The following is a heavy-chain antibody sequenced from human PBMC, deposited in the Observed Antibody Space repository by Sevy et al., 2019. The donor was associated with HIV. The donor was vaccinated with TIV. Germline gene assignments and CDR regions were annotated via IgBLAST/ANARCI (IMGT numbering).Heavy chain of an antibody. CDR3: ARDMVIVVVPAAKRDYYYYGMDV. CDR2: IWYDGSNK. V-gene: IGHV3-33*01. Sequence: GGSLRLSCAASGFTFSSYGMHWVRQAPGKGLEWVAVIWYDGSNKYYADSVKGRFTISRDNSKNTLYLQMNSLRAEDTAVYYCARDMVIVVVPAAKRDYYYYGMDVWGQGTTVTVSS. CDR1: GFTFSSYG. D-gene: IGHD2-2*01. J-gene: IGHJ6*02.